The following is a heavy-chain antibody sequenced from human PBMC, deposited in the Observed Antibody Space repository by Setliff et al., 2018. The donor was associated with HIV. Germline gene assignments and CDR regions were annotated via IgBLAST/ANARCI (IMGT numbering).Heavy chain of an antibody. Sequence: PSETLSLTCSVSGDSISSSNYYWGWIRQPPGKGLDWIGSIYYTGSTYYNPSHKSRVTISVDTSKNQFSLKLSSVTAADTAVYYCASGIAAASPNYYYYFGMGVWGQGTTVTVSS. J-gene: IGHJ6*02. D-gene: IGHD6-13*01. CDR2: IYYTGST. V-gene: IGHV4-39*01. CDR1: GDSISSSNYY. CDR3: ASGIAAASPNYYYYFGMGV.